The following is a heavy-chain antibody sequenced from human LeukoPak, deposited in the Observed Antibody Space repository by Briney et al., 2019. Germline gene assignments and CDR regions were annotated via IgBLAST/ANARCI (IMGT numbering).Heavy chain of an antibody. D-gene: IGHD4-23*01. CDR2: ISSSGSTI. CDR1: GLTFRSYE. CDR3: AREDGGNYFDY. V-gene: IGHV3-48*03. J-gene: IGHJ4*02. Sequence: PGGSLRLSCAASGLTFRSYEMNWVRQAPGKGLEWVSYISSSGSTIVYADSVKGRFTIPRDNAKNSLYLQMNSLRAEDTAVYYCAREDGGNYFDYWGQGTLVTVSS.